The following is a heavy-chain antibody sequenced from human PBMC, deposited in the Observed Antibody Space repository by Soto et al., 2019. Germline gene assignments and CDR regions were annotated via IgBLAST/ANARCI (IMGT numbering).Heavy chain of an antibody. J-gene: IGHJ5*02. CDR1: GGSISNYF. D-gene: IGHD2-15*01. Sequence: PSETLSLTCTVSGGSISNYFWSWIRQPPGKGLEWIGYIYYSGSTNYNPSLKSRVTISVDTSKNQFSLKLNSVTAADTAVYYCARNERYCSGGSCYFVWFDPWGQGTLVTVSS. V-gene: IGHV4-59*01. CDR3: ARNERYCSGGSCYFVWFDP. CDR2: IYYSGST.